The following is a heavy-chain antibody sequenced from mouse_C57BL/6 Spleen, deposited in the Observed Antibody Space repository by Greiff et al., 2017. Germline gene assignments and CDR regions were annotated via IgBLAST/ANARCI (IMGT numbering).Heavy chain of an antibody. D-gene: IGHD4-1*01. V-gene: IGHV1-82*01. CDR3: ARSLLGPPFDY. CDR2: IYPGDGDT. CDR1: GYAFSSSW. J-gene: IGHJ2*01. Sequence: QVQLQQSGPELVKPGASVKISCKASGYAFSSSWMNWVKQRPGKGLEWIGRIYPGDGDTNYNGKFKGKATLTADKSSSTAYMQLSSLTSEDSAVYFCARSLLGPPFDYWGQGTTLTVSS.